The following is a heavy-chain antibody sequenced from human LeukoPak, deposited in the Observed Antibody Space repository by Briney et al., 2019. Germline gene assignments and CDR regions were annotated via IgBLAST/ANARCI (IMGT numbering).Heavy chain of an antibody. Sequence: SVKVSCKASGGTFSSYAISWVRQAPGQGLEWMGGIIPIFGTANYAQKFQGRVTITTDESTSTAYMELSNLRSEDTAVYYCARAPHKFTSRPTYYMDVWGKGTTVTVSS. CDR2: IIPIFGTA. V-gene: IGHV1-69*05. CDR1: GGTFSSYA. J-gene: IGHJ6*03. CDR3: ARAPHKFTSRPTYYMDV. D-gene: IGHD2-2*01.